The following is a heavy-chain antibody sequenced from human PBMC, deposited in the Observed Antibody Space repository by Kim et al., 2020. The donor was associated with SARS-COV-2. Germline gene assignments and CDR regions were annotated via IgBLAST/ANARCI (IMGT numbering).Heavy chain of an antibody. CDR3: ARDPTYYDFWSGYRKGHNWFDP. Sequence: ASVKVSCKASGYTFTGYYMHWVRQAPGQGLEWMGWINPNSGGTNYAQKFQGRVTMTRDTSISTAYMELSRLRSDDTAVYYCARDPTYYDFWSGYRKGHNWFDPWGQGTLVTVSS. V-gene: IGHV1-2*02. CDR2: INPNSGGT. D-gene: IGHD3-3*01. CDR1: GYTFTGYY. J-gene: IGHJ5*02.